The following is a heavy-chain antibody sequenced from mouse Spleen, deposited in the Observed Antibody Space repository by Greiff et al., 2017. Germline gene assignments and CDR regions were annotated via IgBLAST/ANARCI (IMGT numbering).Heavy chain of an antibody. V-gene: IGHV14-1*01. D-gene: IGHD2-5*01. J-gene: IGHJ2*01. Sequence: VQLKQSGAELVRPGASVKLSCTASGFNIKDYYMHWVKQRPEQGLEWIGRIDPEDGDTEYAPKFQGKATMTADTSSNTAYLQLSSLTSEDTAVYYCTPYYSNYVFDYWGQGTTLTVSS. CDR3: TPYYSNYVFDY. CDR1: GFNIKDYY. CDR2: IDPEDGDT.